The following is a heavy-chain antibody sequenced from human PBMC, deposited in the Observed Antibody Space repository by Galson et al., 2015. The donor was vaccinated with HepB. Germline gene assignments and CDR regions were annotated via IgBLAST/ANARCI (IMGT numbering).Heavy chain of an antibody. CDR1: GGSFSGHY. Sequence: ETLSLTCAVYGGSFSGHYWSWIRQPPGKGLEWIGEINHSGSTNYNPSLKSRVTISVDTSKNQFSLKLSSVTAADTAVYYCARAPGEVAAVAAPLGGYYFDSWGQGTLVTVSS. J-gene: IGHJ4*02. CDR3: ARAPGEVAAVAAPLGGYYFDS. D-gene: IGHD6-19*01. CDR2: INHSGST. V-gene: IGHV4-34*01.